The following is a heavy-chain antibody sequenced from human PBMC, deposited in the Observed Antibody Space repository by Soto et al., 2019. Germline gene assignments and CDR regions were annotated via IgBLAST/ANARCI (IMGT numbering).Heavy chain of an antibody. CDR1: GYTFTSHT. D-gene: IGHD2-8*01. CDR2: IIVSHGSP. CDR3: AREPEDGVPGDY. J-gene: IGHJ4*02. Sequence: QVHLVQSGAEVKEPGASVRVSCEASGYTFTSHTIHWARQAPGQGLEWMGWIIVSHGSPRYAPQFQGRITFGRDTAATTAYLELTSLTFEDPAVYYCAREPEDGVPGDYWGQGPPVVFSS. V-gene: IGHV1-3*01.